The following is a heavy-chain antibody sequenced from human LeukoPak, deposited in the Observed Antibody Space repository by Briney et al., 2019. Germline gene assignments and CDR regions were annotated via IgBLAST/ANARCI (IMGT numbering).Heavy chain of an antibody. J-gene: IGHJ4*02. D-gene: IGHD1-26*01. Sequence: SETLSLTCAVYGGSFSGYYWSWIRQPPGKGLEWIGEINHSGSTNYNPSLKSRVTISVDTSKNQFSLKLSSVTAADTAVYYCARRGGTSDFDYWGQGTLVTVSS. CDR1: GGSFSGYY. CDR3: ARRGGTSDFDY. CDR2: INHSGST. V-gene: IGHV4-34*01.